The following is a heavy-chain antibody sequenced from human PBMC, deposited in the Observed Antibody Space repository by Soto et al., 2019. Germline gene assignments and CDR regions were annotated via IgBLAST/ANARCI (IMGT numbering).Heavy chain of an antibody. CDR2: FNPDNQNT. CDR3: ARVRFGDPFDF. CDR1: GYRFTTYG. D-gene: IGHD3-16*01. Sequence: ASVKVSWKVSGYRFTTYGINWVLHAPGQGLEWVGWFNPDNQNTNYAQKFQDRVSLTTDSSTNTAYMELRDLRSDDTAVYYCARVRFGDPFDFWGQGSLVTVS. J-gene: IGHJ4*02. V-gene: IGHV1-18*01.